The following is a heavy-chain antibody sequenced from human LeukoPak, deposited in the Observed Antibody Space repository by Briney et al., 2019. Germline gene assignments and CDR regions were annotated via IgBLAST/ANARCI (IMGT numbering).Heavy chain of an antibody. CDR3: ARDALYCSSGSCYPSS. CDR1: GFTFSSYS. J-gene: IGHJ4*02. V-gene: IGHV3-21*01. D-gene: IGHD2-15*01. CDR2: ISSSSSYI. Sequence: GGSLRLSCAASGFTFSSYSMNWVRQAPGKGLEWVSSISSSSSYIYYADSVKGRFTISRDNAKNSLYLQMNSLRAEDTAVYYCARDALYCSSGSCYPSSWGQGTLVTVSS.